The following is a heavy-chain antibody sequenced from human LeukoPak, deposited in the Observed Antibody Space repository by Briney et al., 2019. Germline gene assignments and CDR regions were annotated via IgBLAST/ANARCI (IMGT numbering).Heavy chain of an antibody. Sequence: GGSLRLSCAASGFTFSSYAMHWVRQAPGKGLEWVAVISYDGSNKYYADSVKGRFTISRDNSKNTLYLQMNSLRAEDTAVYYCARGFVMGLPRPYGDYALGSFDYWGQGTLVTVSS. CDR1: GFTFSSYA. V-gene: IGHV3-30-3*01. CDR2: ISYDGSNK. J-gene: IGHJ4*02. CDR3: ARGFVMGLPRPYGDYALGSFDY. D-gene: IGHD4-17*01.